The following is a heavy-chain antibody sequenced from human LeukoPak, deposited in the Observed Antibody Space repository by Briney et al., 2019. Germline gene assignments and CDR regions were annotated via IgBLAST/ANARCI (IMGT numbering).Heavy chain of an antibody. CDR1: GGSFSGYY. V-gene: IGHV4-34*01. J-gene: IGHJ5*02. CDR2: INYSGST. D-gene: IGHD2-2*01. CDR3: ARGRGVGYCGSTGCLARFDP. Sequence: SETLSLTCAVYGGSFSGYYWSWLRQPPGKGLEWVGEINYSGSTNYNPSLKSRVTISVHTSKNQFSLKLSSVPAADTAVYYCARGRGVGYCGSTGCLARFDPWGQGTLVTVSS.